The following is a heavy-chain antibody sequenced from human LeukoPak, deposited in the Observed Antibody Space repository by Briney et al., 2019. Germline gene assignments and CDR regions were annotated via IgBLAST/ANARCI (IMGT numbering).Heavy chain of an antibody. CDR3: AKDLGFRVGATAGGDY. CDR1: GFTFSSYG. Sequence: GRSLRLSCAASGFTFSSYGMHWVRQAPGKGLEWVAVIWYDGSNKYYADSEKGRFTISRDNSKNTLYLQMNSLRAEDTAVYYCAKDLGFRVGATAGGDYWGQGTLVTVSS. V-gene: IGHV3-33*06. D-gene: IGHD1-26*01. J-gene: IGHJ4*02. CDR2: IWYDGSNK.